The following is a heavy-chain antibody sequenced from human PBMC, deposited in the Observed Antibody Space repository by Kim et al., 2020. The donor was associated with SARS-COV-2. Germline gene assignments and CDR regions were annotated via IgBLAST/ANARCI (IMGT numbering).Heavy chain of an antibody. Sequence: SQTLSLTCAISGDSVSSNSAAWNWIRQSPSRGLEWLGRTYYRSKWYNDYAVSVKSRITINPDTSKNQFSLQLNSVTPEDTAVYYCARHSSSWKRKNYYGMDVWGQGTTVTVSS. D-gene: IGHD6-13*01. CDR1: GDSVSSNSAA. CDR3: ARHSSSWKRKNYYGMDV. CDR2: TYYRSKWYN. J-gene: IGHJ6*02. V-gene: IGHV6-1*01.